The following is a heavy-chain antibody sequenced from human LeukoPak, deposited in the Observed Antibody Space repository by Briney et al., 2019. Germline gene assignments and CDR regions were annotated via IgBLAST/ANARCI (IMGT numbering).Heavy chain of an antibody. J-gene: IGHJ4*02. CDR1: GGSFSAYY. CDR3: ARRAYCSRTGCRWFDY. Sequence: SETLSLTCAVYGGSFSAYYWSWIRQSPGKGLEWIGGNGHGGRTNYNPSLKSRVTISVDTSKNQFSLKLSSVTAADTAVYCWARRAYCSRTGCRWFDYWGQGTLVTVSS. CDR2: NGHGGRT. V-gene: IGHV4-34*01. D-gene: IGHD2-2*01.